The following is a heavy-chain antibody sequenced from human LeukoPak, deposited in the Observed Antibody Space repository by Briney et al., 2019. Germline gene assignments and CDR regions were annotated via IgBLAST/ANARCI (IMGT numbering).Heavy chain of an antibody. Sequence: GGSLRLSCAASGFTFSSYAMHWVRQAPGKGLEWVADISYGGSNKYYADSVKGRFTISRDNSQNTLYLQMNSVGADDTAAYYCATTALLSYWGQGTLVTVSS. J-gene: IGHJ4*02. CDR3: ATTALLSY. D-gene: IGHD3-10*01. V-gene: IGHV3-30*04. CDR2: ISYGGSNK. CDR1: GFTFSSYA.